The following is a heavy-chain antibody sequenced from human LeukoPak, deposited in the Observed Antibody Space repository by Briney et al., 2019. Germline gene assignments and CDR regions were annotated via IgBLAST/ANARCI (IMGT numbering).Heavy chain of an antibody. Sequence: PGGSLRLSCAASGFTFSSYSMNWVRQAPGKGLEWVSSISSSSSYIYYADSVMGRFTISRDNAKNSLYLQMNSLRAEDTAVYYCARDTKGDAFDIWGQGTMVTVSS. CDR2: ISSSSSYI. J-gene: IGHJ3*02. D-gene: IGHD3-3*01. CDR1: GFTFSSYS. V-gene: IGHV3-21*01. CDR3: ARDTKGDAFDI.